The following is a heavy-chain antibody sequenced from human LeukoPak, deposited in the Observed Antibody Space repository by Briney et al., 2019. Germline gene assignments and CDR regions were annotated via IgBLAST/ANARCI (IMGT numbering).Heavy chain of an antibody. CDR3: AKGPLAYDFWSGYHNYYYMDV. Sequence: PGGSLRLSCAASGFTFSSYSMNWVRQAPGKGLEWVSAISGSGGSTYYADSVKGRFTISRDNSKNTLYLQMNSLRAEDTAVYYCAKGPLAYDFWSGYHNYYYMDVWGKGATVTVSS. CDR2: ISGSGGST. CDR1: GFTFSSYS. J-gene: IGHJ6*03. D-gene: IGHD3-3*01. V-gene: IGHV3-23*01.